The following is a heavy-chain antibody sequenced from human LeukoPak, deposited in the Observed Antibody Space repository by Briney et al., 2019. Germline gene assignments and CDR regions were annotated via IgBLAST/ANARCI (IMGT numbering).Heavy chain of an antibody. Sequence: PGGSLRLSCAASGFTFSNYWMTWVRQAPGKGLEWVANIKQDGSEKYYVDSVKGRFTISRDNAKNSLYLQMNSLRAEDTAVYYCARGSIVGATPVFDYWGQGALVTVSS. J-gene: IGHJ4*02. V-gene: IGHV3-7*01. D-gene: IGHD1-26*01. CDR1: GFTFSNYW. CDR2: IKQDGSEK. CDR3: ARGSIVGATPVFDY.